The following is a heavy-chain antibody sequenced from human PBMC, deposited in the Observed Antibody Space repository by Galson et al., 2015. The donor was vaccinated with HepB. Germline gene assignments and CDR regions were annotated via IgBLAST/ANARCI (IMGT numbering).Heavy chain of an antibody. D-gene: IGHD3-16*01. CDR3: AKENGRDDGLGDYYYMDV. CDR2: ISWNSGSI. J-gene: IGHJ6*03. Sequence: SLRLSCAASGFTFDDYAMHWVRQAPGKGLEWVSGISWNSGSIGYADSVKGRFTISRDNAKNSLYLQMNSLRAEDTALYYCAKENGRDDGLGDYYYMDVWGKGTTVTVSS. CDR1: GFTFDDYA. V-gene: IGHV3-9*01.